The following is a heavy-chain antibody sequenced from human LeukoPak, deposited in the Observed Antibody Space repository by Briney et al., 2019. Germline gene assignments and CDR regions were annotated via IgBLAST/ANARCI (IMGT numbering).Heavy chain of an antibody. V-gene: IGHV4-30-4*08. CDR1: GGSISSGDYY. D-gene: IGHD2-21*01. CDR2: IYYSGST. CDR3: ARGLAYCGGDCYSFDY. Sequence: PSRTLSLTXTVSGGSISSGDYYWSWIRQPPGKGLEWIRYIYYSGSTYYNPSLKSRVTISVDTSKNQFSLKLSSVTAADTAVYYCARGLAYCGGDCYSFDYWGQGTLVTVSS. J-gene: IGHJ4*02.